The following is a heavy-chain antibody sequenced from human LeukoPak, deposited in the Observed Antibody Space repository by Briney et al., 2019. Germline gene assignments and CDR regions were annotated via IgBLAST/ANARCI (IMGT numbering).Heavy chain of an antibody. J-gene: IGHJ3*02. V-gene: IGHV4-39*07. Sequence: SETLSLTCTVSGGSISSSSYYWGWIRQPPGKGLEWIGSIYYSGSTYYNPSLKSRVTISVDTSKNQFSLKLSSVTAADTAVYYCARRSDIVVAGHAFDIWGQGTMVTVSS. CDR1: GGSISSSSYY. CDR3: ARRSDIVVAGHAFDI. CDR2: IYYSGST. D-gene: IGHD2-15*01.